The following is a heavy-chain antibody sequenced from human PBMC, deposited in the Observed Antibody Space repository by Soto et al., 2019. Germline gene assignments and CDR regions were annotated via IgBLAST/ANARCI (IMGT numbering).Heavy chain of an antibody. J-gene: IGHJ6*03. CDR3: ARVLEAVTSGYYYYYMDV. CDR1: EFTFSNYA. Sequence: PGGSLRLSCAASEFTFSNYAMSWIRQAPGKGLEWVSSISNNGGTTYYADSVKGRFTISRDNAKNTLYLQMNSLRAEDTAVYYCARVLEAVTSGYYYYYMDVWGKGTTVTVSS. D-gene: IGHD4-17*01. V-gene: IGHV3-23*01. CDR2: ISNNGGTT.